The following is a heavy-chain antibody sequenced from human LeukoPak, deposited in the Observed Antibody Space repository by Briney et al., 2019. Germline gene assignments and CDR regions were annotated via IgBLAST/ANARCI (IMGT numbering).Heavy chain of an antibody. V-gene: IGHV3-30*18. J-gene: IGHJ3*02. CDR2: ISYDGSNK. CDR3: AKDWDYYDSSWAFDI. D-gene: IGHD3-22*01. CDR1: GFAFSSYG. Sequence: GGSLRLSCAASGFAFSSYGMHWVRQAPGKGLEWVAVISYDGSNKYYADSVKGRFTISRGNSKNTLYLQMNSLRAEDTAVYYCAKDWDYYDSSWAFDIWGQGTMVTVSS.